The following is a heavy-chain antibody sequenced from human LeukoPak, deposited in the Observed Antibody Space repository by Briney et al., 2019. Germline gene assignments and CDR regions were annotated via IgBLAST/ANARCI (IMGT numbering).Heavy chain of an antibody. D-gene: IGHD3-22*01. CDR1: GFTFDDYA. CDR3: AKDIRDSSGYLGYFDY. V-gene: IGHV3-9*01. CDR2: ISWNSGSI. J-gene: IGHJ4*02. Sequence: GGSLRLSCAASGFTFDDYAMHWVRQAPGKGLEWVSGISWNSGSIGYADSVKGRFTISRDNAKNSLYLQMNSLRAKDTALYYCAKDIRDSSGYLGYFDYWGQGTLVTVSS.